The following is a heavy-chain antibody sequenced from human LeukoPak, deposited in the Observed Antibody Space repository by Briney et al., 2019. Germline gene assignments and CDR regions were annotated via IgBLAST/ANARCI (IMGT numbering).Heavy chain of an antibody. Sequence: SETLSLTCTVSGGSISSYYWSWIRQRPGKGLEWIGYIYYSGSTNYNTSPKSRVTISVDTSKNQFSLKVSSVTAADTAVYFCARIHRFCSGGSCYVMDYWGQGTLVTVSS. J-gene: IGHJ4*02. V-gene: IGHV4-59*01. CDR1: GGSISSYY. CDR2: IYYSGST. CDR3: ARIHRFCSGGSCYVMDY. D-gene: IGHD2-15*01.